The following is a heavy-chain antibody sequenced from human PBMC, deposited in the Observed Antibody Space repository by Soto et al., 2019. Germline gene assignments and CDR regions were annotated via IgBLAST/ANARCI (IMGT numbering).Heavy chain of an antibody. D-gene: IGHD4-17*01. CDR3: ASSGGDYAGPFDY. CDR1: GGSISNTNYY. V-gene: IGHV4-39*02. J-gene: IGHJ4*02. CDR2: IYYSGST. Sequence: QLQLQESGPGLVKPSETLSLTCTVSGGSISNTNYYWGWIRQPPGKGLEWIGSIYYSGSTFYNPSLKSRVTISVDTSKHHFSLKLTSVTAPDTAVYYCASSGGDYAGPFDYWGQGTLVTVSS.